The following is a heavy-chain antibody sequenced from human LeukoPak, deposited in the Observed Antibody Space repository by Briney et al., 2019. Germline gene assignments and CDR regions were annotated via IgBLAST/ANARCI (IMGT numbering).Heavy chain of an antibody. D-gene: IGHD6-19*01. CDR3: AKAGSGWYAPY. V-gene: IGHV3-30*18. Sequence: GRSLRLSCAASGFTFSSYGMHWVRQAPGKGLEWVAVISYDGGDKYYTDSVKGRFTISRDNSKNTVYLQMNTLRAEDTAVYYCAKAGSGWYAPYWGQGTLVTVSS. CDR1: GFTFSSYG. J-gene: IGHJ4*02. CDR2: ISYDGGDK.